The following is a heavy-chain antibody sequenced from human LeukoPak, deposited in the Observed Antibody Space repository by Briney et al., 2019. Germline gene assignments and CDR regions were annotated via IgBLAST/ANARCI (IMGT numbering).Heavy chain of an antibody. Sequence: GESLKISCKGSGYSFTSYWISWVRQMPGKGLEWMGRIDPSDSYTNYSPSFQGHVTLSADKSISTAYLQWSSLKATDTAMYYCARLYSGNYYYFDYWGQGTLVTVSS. D-gene: IGHD1-26*01. J-gene: IGHJ4*02. CDR2: IDPSDSYT. CDR1: GYSFTSYW. V-gene: IGHV5-10-1*01. CDR3: ARLYSGNYYYFDY.